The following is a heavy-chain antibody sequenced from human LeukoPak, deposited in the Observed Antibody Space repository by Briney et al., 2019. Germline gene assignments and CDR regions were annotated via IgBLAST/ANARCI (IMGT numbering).Heavy chain of an antibody. CDR2: ISAYSGNT. V-gene: IGHV1-18*04. Sequence: GASVKVSCKASGYTFSFYGISWVRQAPGQGLEWMGWISAYSGNTNYAQNFQGRVSMTTDTSTSTAYMELRSLRYDDTAVYYCARDCSGATCSLDYWGQGTQVTVSS. J-gene: IGHJ4*02. CDR3: ARDCSGATCSLDY. D-gene: IGHD2-15*01. CDR1: GYTFSFYG.